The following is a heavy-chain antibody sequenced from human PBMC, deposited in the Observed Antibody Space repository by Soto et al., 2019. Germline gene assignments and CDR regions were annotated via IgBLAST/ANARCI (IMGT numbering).Heavy chain of an antibody. CDR3: ARDTAWPLNHHYYGMDV. V-gene: IGHV3-48*02. CDR1: GFTFSSYW. Sequence: PGGSLRLSCAASGFTFSSYWMSWVRQAPGKGLEWVSSISGSGGGTYYADSVKGRFTVSRDNAKNSLYLQMNSLRDEDTAVYYCARDTAWPLNHHYYGMDVWGQGTTVT. J-gene: IGHJ6*02. CDR2: ISGSGGGT.